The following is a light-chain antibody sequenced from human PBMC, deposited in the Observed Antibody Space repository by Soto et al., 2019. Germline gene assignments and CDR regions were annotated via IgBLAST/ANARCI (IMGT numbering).Light chain of an antibody. J-gene: IGKJ2*01. V-gene: IGKV3-20*01. CDR3: QQFGSSPYT. CDR1: QAVGNAY. CDR2: GAS. Sequence: EIVLTQSPGTLSSSPGERATLSCRASQAVGNAYLAWYQHKPGQVPRLLIHGASNRATGIPDRFSGGGSGTDFTLTITRLAPEDFAVYYFQQFGSSPYTFGQRTRLHIK.